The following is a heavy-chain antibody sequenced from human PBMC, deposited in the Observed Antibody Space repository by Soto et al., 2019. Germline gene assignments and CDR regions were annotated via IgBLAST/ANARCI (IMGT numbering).Heavy chain of an antibody. J-gene: IGHJ4*02. Sequence: EVQLVESGGGLVQPGGSLRLSCAASNFIFSNYNMNWVRQAPGKGLEWVSYISSSESTIYYADSVKDRFVIYRDNAENSLYLQMNSLRDEVTTVYYCARGDSSGWDFDYWGQGTLVTVSS. CDR1: NFIFSNYN. V-gene: IGHV3-48*02. CDR2: ISSSESTI. CDR3: ARGDSSGWDFDY. D-gene: IGHD6-19*01.